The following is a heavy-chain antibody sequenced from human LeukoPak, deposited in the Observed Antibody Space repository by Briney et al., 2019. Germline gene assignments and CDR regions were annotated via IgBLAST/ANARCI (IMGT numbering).Heavy chain of an antibody. Sequence: ASVKVSCKASGYPFNNYDINWVRQATGQGLEWMGIINPSGGSTSYAQKFQGRVTMTRDMSTSTVYMELSSLRSEDTAVYYCARGSSPRYYYYYMDVWGKGTTVTVTS. CDR3: ARGSSPRYYYYYMDV. J-gene: IGHJ6*03. CDR1: GYPFNNYD. V-gene: IGHV1-46*02. CDR2: INPSGGST.